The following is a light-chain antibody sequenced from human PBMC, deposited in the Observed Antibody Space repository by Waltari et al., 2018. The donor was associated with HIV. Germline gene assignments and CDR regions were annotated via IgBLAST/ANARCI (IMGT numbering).Light chain of an antibody. J-gene: IGLJ3*02. CDR3: AAWDDSLSGRV. CDR2: RTN. CDR1: NSNTRPSY. V-gene: IGLV1-47*01. Sequence: QSVLPQPPPASGTSGQRVTIACPACNSNTRPSYVSWYHPLPGTTPKLLIYRTNQRPSGDPDRFSGSKSGTSASLAISGLRSEDEADYYCAAWDDSLSGRVFGGGTKLTVL.